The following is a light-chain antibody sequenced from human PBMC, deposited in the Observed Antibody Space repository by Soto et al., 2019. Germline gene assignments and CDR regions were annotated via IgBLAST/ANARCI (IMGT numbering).Light chain of an antibody. J-gene: IGKJ3*01. CDR2: DAS. CDR3: QHRKRWPPGAT. Sequence: EIVLTQSPATLSLSPGERATLSCRASQNVDSYLALYQQKHDQAPRLLIYDASNRATGLPARFSGSGSGTDFTLTISSLEPEDFEVYYCQHRKRWPPGATFGPGTKVDIK. CDR1: QNVDSY. V-gene: IGKV3-11*01.